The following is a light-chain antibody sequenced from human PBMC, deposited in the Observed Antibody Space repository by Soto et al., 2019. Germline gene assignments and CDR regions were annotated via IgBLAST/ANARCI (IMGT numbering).Light chain of an antibody. CDR3: QHYVERSPIT. V-gene: IGKV3-20*01. CDR1: QSVNSSH. J-gene: IGKJ5*01. CDR2: GAS. Sequence: EIVLTQSPGTLFLSPGERAALSCRASQSVNSSHLAWYQQKPGQAPRLLIYGASSRATGIPDRFSGSGSGTDFTLTISRLEPEDFALYYCQHYVERSPITFGQGTRLENK.